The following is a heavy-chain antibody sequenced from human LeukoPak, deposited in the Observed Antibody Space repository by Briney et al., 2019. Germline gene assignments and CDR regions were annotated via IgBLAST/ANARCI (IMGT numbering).Heavy chain of an antibody. CDR3: ARDSPNSSGWSASLWYYYGMDV. V-gene: IGHV1-18*01. J-gene: IGHJ6*02. CDR2: ISAYNGNK. Sequence: GASVKVSCKASGYTFTSYGISWVRQAPGQGVEWMGWISAYNGNKNYTQKLQGRVTMTTDTSTSTAYMELRSLRSDVTAVYYCARDSPNSSGWSASLWYYYGMDVCGQGTTATVSS. CDR1: GYTFTSYG. D-gene: IGHD6-19*01.